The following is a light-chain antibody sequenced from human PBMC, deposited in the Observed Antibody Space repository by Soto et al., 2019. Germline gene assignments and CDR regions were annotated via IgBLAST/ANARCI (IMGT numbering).Light chain of an antibody. Sequence: QSALTQPPSVSGSPGQSVAISCSGSSSDVGSNNRVSWYQQSPGTAPKLMIYDVSNRPSGVSNRFSGSKSGNTASLTISGLQAEDEADYYCSSYTSSSTIFGTGTKVTVL. CDR2: DVS. CDR1: SSDVGSNNR. CDR3: SSYTSSSTI. J-gene: IGLJ1*01. V-gene: IGLV2-18*02.